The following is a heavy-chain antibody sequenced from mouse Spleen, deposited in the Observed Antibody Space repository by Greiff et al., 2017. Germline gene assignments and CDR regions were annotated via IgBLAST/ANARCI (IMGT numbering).Heavy chain of an antibody. CDR1: GFSLSTSGMG. V-gene: IGHV8-12*01. CDR2: IYWDDDK. Sequence: QVTLKVCGPGILQSSQTLSLTCSFSGFSLSTSGMGVSWIRQPSGKGLEWLAHIYWDDDKRYNPSLKSRLTISKDTSRNQVFLKITSVDTADTATYYCARGPYYYGSSYVYYFDYWGQGTTLTVSS. CDR3: ARGPYYYGSSYVYYFDY. D-gene: IGHD1-1*01. J-gene: IGHJ2*01.